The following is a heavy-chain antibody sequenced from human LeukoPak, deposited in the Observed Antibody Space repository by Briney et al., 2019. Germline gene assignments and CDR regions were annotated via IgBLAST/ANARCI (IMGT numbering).Heavy chain of an antibody. Sequence: GGSLRLSCAASGFTFSSYSMNWVRQAPGKGLEWASSISSSSSYIYYADSVKGRFTISRDNAKNSLYLQMNSLRAEDTAVYYCARDGYDSSGYYYYYYGMDVWGQGTTVAVSS. D-gene: IGHD3-22*01. CDR2: ISSSSSYI. CDR1: GFTFSSYS. J-gene: IGHJ6*02. CDR3: ARDGYDSSGYYYYYYGMDV. V-gene: IGHV3-21*01.